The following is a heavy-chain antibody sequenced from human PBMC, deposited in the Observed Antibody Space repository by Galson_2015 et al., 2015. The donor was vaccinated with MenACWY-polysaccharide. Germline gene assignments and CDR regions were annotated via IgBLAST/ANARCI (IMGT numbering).Heavy chain of an antibody. J-gene: IGHJ4*02. CDR1: GFTFSNFW. D-gene: IGHD1-26*01. CDR2: INQDGREK. Sequence: SLRLSCAASGFTFSNFWMSWVRQAPGKGLEWVASINQDGREKHYVDSVRVQFTVSRDNAKNSLYLQMNSLRAEDTAVYYCARTRIVGAHWFDCWGQGTLVTVSS. V-gene: IGHV3-7*01. CDR3: ARTRIVGAHWFDC.